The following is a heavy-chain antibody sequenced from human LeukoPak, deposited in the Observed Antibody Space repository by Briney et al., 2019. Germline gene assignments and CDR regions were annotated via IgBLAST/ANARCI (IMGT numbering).Heavy chain of an antibody. Sequence: GGSLRLSCAASGFTFVSHGMIWVRQAPGKGLEWLSYISPGSTAINSAASVKDRFTTSRDKAKSSLFLQMNSLRAEDTAVYYCARVRGPTVTTMYFDYWGQGALVTVPS. CDR2: ISPGSTAI. J-gene: IGHJ4*02. V-gene: IGHV3-48*01. CDR1: GFTFVSHG. CDR3: ARVRGPTVTTMYFDY. D-gene: IGHD4-17*01.